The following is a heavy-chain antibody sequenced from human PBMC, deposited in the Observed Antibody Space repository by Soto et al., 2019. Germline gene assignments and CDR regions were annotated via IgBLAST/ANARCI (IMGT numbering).Heavy chain of an antibody. Sequence: GGSLRLSCVVSRYTFKSHGLSWVRQAPGKGLEWVSTIDSTGANTHYADSVRGRFTISRDNSRNTLHLQMHDLRADDTALYYCVSWVSAHFDYWGQVPLVTVSS. J-gene: IGHJ4*02. CDR1: RYTFKSHG. CDR3: VSWVSAHFDY. CDR2: IDSTGANT. V-gene: IGHV3-23*01. D-gene: IGHD3-16*01.